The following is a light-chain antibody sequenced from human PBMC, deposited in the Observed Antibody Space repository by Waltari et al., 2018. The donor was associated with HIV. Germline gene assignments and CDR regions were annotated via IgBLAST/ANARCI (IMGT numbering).Light chain of an antibody. CDR1: SSITGSFY. CDR3: AAWTDSLRGVV. V-gene: IGLV1-47*01. J-gene: IGLJ2*01. Sequence: QSVLTHPPSASGTPGQWVTISFSACSSITGSFYLYWYQPLPGSALKLLIYRNNQRPSGVPDRFSGSKSGTSASLAISGLRSEDEADYYCAAWTDSLRGVVFGGGTKLGVL. CDR2: RNN.